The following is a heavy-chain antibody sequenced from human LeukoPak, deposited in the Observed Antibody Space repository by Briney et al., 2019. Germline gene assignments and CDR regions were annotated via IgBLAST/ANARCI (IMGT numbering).Heavy chain of an antibody. CDR2: IYPGDSDT. D-gene: IGHD5-18*01. CDR3: ARITPILVDTAMIRPFDY. CDR1: GYSFTNYW. Sequence: HGESLKISCKGSGYSFTNYWIGWVRQMPGKGLEWMGFIYPGDSDTRHSPSFQGQVTISADKSISTAYLQWSSLKGSDTAMYYCARITPILVDTAMIRPFDYCSQGTLVPVSS. V-gene: IGHV5-51*01. J-gene: IGHJ4*02.